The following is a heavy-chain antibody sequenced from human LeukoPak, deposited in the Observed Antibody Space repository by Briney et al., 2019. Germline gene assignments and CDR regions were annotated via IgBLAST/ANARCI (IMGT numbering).Heavy chain of an antibody. CDR1: GYTFTSYD. Sequence: ASVKVSCKSSGYTFTSYDINWVRQATGQGREWMGWMNPNSGNTGYAQKFQGRVTITRNTSISTAYMELSSLRSEDTAVYYCAREGNYFAFDIWGQGTMVTVSS. CDR3: AREGNYFAFDI. J-gene: IGHJ3*02. CDR2: MNPNSGNT. D-gene: IGHD1-7*01. V-gene: IGHV1-8*03.